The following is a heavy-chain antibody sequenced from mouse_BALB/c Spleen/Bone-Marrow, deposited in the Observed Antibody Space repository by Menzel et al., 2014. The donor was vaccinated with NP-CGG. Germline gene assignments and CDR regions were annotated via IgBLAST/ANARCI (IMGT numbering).Heavy chain of an antibody. J-gene: IGHJ3*01. D-gene: IGHD2-4*01. CDR3: ARDDYGY. Sequence: VQLVESGPELMKPGASVKISCKATGYTFSSYWIEWVKQRPGHGLEWIGEILPGSGNTHYNEKFKGKTTLTADKSSSTVYMLLSSLTSEDSAIYFCARDDYGYWGQGTLVTVSA. CDR2: ILPGSGNT. V-gene: IGHV1-9*01. CDR1: GYTFSSYW.